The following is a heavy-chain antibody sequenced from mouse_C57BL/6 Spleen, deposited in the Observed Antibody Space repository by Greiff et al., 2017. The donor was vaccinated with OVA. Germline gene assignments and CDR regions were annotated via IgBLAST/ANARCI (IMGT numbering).Heavy chain of an antibody. J-gene: IGHJ2*01. CDR2: IYPGSGNT. CDR1: GYSFTSYY. D-gene: IGHD1-1*01. CDR3: ARGLELRGDYFDY. V-gene: IGHV1-66*01. Sequence: VQLQQSGPELVKPGASVKISCKASGYSFTSYYIHWVKQRPGQGLEWIGWIYPGSGNTKYNEKFKGKATLTADTSSSTAYMQLSSLSSEDSAGYDCARGLELRGDYFDYWGQGTTLTVSS.